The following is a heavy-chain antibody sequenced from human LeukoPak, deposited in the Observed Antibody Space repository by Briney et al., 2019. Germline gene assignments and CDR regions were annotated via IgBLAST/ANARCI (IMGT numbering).Heavy chain of an antibody. CDR1: GYSISSGYY. D-gene: IGHD5-12*01. V-gene: IGHV4-38-2*01. Sequence: SETLSLTCAVSGYSISSGYYWGWIRRPPGKGLEWIGSIYHCGSTYYNPSLKSRVTISVDTSKNQFSLKLSSVTAADTAVYYCARVDASGYVRFDPWGQGTLVTVSS. J-gene: IGHJ5*02. CDR3: ARVDASGYVRFDP. CDR2: IYHCGST.